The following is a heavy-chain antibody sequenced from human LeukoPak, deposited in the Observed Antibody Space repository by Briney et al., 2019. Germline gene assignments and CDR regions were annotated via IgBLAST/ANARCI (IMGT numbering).Heavy chain of an antibody. CDR3: AKNRGSSSSFYFDY. Sequence: GGSLRLSCAASGFTFNSYVMSWVRQAPGKGLEWVSAISDNGGSTYYADSVKGRFTISRDNSKNTLYLQMNSLRAEDTAVYYCAKNRGSSSSFYFDYWGQGTLVTVSS. J-gene: IGHJ4*02. D-gene: IGHD6-6*01. V-gene: IGHV3-23*01. CDR2: ISDNGGST. CDR1: GFTFNSYV.